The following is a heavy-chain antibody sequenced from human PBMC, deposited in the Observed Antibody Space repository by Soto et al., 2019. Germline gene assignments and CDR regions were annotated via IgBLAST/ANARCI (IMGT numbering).Heavy chain of an antibody. CDR3: AREIYDSSGYAFDY. D-gene: IGHD3-22*01. CDR2: IYYSGST. CDR1: GGSISSYY. V-gene: IGHV4-59*01. J-gene: IGHJ4*02. Sequence: SETLSLTCTVSGGSISSYYWSWIRQPPGKGLEWIGYIYYSGSTNYNPSLKSRVTISVDTSKNQFSLKLSSVTAADTAVYYCAREIYDSSGYAFDYWGQGTLVTVSS.